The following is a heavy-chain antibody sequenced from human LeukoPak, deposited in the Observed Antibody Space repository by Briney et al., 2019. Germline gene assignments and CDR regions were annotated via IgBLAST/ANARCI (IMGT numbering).Heavy chain of an antibody. D-gene: IGHD1-26*01. CDR3: ARDPESGTSFDY. CDR1: GFTFSDYY. Sequence: GGSLRLSCAASGFTFSDYYMSWIRQAPGKGLEWVSYISSSGTTIYYADSVKGRFTISRDNAKNSLYLQMNSLRAEDTAVYYCARDPESGTSFDYWGQETLVTVSS. J-gene: IGHJ4*02. V-gene: IGHV3-11*01. CDR2: ISSSGTTI.